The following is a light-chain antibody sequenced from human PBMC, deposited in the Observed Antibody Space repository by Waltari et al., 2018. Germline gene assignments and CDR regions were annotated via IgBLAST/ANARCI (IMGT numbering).Light chain of an antibody. V-gene: IGKV3-11*01. CDR1: QSVSSY. CDR2: YAS. Sequence: EIVLTQSPATLSLSPGERATLSCRASQSVSSYLAWYQQKPGQAPRLLISYASNRATGIPARFSGSGSGTDFTLTISSLEPEDFAVYYCQQRSNWPPYTFGQGTKLEI. CDR3: QQRSNWPPYT. J-gene: IGKJ2*01.